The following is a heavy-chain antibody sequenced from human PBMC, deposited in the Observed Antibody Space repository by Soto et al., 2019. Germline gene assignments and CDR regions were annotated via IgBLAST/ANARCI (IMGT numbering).Heavy chain of an antibody. V-gene: IGHV3-30*18. CDR2: ISYDGSNK. CDR1: GFTFSSYG. D-gene: IGHD2-15*01. J-gene: IGHJ6*02. CDR3: AKGLRVFGVVATTSYHGTDV. Sequence: PEGCLRLSCAASGFTFSSYGMHWVRQAQRKGLAWVAVISYDGSNKYYADSVKGRFTISRDNSKNTLYLQMNSLRAEDTAVYYCAKGLRVFGVVATTSYHGTDVWGQGTTVTISS.